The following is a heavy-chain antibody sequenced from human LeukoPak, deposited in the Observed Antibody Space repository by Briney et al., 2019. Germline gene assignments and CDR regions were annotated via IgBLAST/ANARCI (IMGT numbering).Heavy chain of an antibody. CDR2: INHSGST. CDR1: GGSFSGYY. J-gene: IGHJ3*02. Sequence: SETLSLTCAVYGGSFSGYYWSWIRQPPGKGLEWIGEINHSGSTNYNPSLKSRVTISVDTSKNQFSLELSSLRSEDTAVYYCARSGGWLQFTAFDIWGQGTMVTVSS. D-gene: IGHD5-24*01. CDR3: ARSGGWLQFTAFDI. V-gene: IGHV4-34*01.